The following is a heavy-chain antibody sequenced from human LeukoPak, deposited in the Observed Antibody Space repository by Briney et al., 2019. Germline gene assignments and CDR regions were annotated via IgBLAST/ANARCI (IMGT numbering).Heavy chain of an antibody. J-gene: IGHJ4*02. V-gene: IGHV3-30*02. CDR3: AKVPPGCSTTNCYNPFDY. D-gene: IGHD2-2*02. CDR2: IRYDGDNK. CDR1: GFTFSTFA. Sequence: GGSLRLSCAASGFTFSTFAMHWVRQTPGKGLEWVAYIRYDGDNKYYADSVKGRFTISRDNSKNTLYLQMNSLRTEDTAVYYCAKVPPGCSTTNCYNPFDYWGQGTLVTVSS.